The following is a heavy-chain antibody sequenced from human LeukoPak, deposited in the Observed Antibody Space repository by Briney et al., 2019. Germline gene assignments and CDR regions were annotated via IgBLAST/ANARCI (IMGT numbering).Heavy chain of an antibody. CDR2: ISGDGRT. CDR1: GFSFSSYS. Sequence: GGSLRLSCAASGFSFSSYSMSWVRQAPGKGLEWVSLISGDGRTFYTDSVKGRFTISRDNSKNTLYLQMNSLSAEDTAVYYCAKEPRLCGGDCFSLLDNWGQGTLVSVSS. J-gene: IGHJ4*02. CDR3: AKEPRLCGGDCFSLLDN. D-gene: IGHD2-21*02. V-gene: IGHV3-23*01.